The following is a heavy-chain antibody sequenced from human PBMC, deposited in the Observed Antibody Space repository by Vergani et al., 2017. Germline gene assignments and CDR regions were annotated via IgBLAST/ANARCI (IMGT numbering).Heavy chain of an antibody. CDR1: GFTFSSYA. D-gene: IGHD3-10*01. CDR2: ISGSGGST. CDR3: SRHPRYYYGAGSSDLDY. V-gene: IGHV3-23*01. Sequence: EVQLLESGGGLVQPGGSLRLSCAASGFTFSSYAMSWVRQAPGKGLEWVSAISGSGGSTYYADSVKGRFTISIDNSKNTLYLQMNSLRAEDTAVFYCSRHPRYYYGAGSSDLDYWGQGTLVTVSS. J-gene: IGHJ4*02.